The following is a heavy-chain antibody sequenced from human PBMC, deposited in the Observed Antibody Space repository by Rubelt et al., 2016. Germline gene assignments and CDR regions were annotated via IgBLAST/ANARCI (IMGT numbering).Heavy chain of an antibody. J-gene: IGHJ4*02. CDR2: INHSGST. CDR1: GGSFSGYY. D-gene: IGHD2-15*01. Sequence: GGSFSGYYWSWIRQPPGKGLEWIGEINHSGSTNYNPSLKSRVTISVDTSKNQFSLKLSSVTAADTAVYYCARVGYCSGGSCYDQDTDYWGQGTLVTVSS. V-gene: IGHV4-34*01. CDR3: ARVGYCSGGSCYDQDTDY.